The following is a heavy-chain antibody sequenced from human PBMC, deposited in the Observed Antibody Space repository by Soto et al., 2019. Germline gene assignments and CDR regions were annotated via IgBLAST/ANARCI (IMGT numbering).Heavy chain of an antibody. CDR1: GGTFSSYT. Sequence: QVQLGQSGAEVKKPGSSVKVSCKASGGTFSSYTISWVRQAPGQGLEGMGRIIPIIGIANYAQKFKGRVTITADKSTSTAYMELSSLRSEDTAVYYCVGYNWFDPWGQGTLVTVAS. V-gene: IGHV1-69*02. CDR2: IIPIIGIA. J-gene: IGHJ5*02. CDR3: VGYNWFDP.